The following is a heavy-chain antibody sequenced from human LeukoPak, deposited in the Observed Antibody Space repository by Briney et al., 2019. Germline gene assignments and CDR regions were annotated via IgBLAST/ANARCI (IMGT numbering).Heavy chain of an antibody. J-gene: IGHJ6*03. Sequence: PGGSLRLSCAASGLTFSNYGMAWVRPAPGKGLEWVLGISWNSGSIGYADSVKGRFTISRANAKNSLYLQMNSLRAEDMALYYCAKGTGSLDYMDVWGKGSTVTVSS. CDR2: ISWNSGSI. CDR3: AKGTGSLDYMDV. D-gene: IGHD1-14*01. V-gene: IGHV3-9*03. CDR1: GLTFSNYG.